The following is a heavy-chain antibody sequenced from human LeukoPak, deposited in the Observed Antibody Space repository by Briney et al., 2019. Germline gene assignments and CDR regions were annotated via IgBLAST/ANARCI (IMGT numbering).Heavy chain of an antibody. CDR1: GFTFSSYA. D-gene: IGHD5-18*01. Sequence: GGSLRLSCAASGFTFSSYAMSWVRQAPGKGLEWVSAISGSGGSTYYADSVKGRFTISRDNSKNTLYLQMNSLRAEDTAVYYCAKVAGYSYVGVYYFDYWGQGTLVTVSS. V-gene: IGHV3-23*01. J-gene: IGHJ4*02. CDR3: AKVAGYSYVGVYYFDY. CDR2: ISGSGGST.